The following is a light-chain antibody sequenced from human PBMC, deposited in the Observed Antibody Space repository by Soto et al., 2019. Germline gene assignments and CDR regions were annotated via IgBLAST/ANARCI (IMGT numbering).Light chain of an antibody. J-gene: IGLJ3*02. CDR3: GSYTSSSTLV. Sequence: QSVLTQPASVSGSPGQSITISCTGTSSDVGGYNYVSWYQQHPGKAPQLMIYDVSNRPSGVSNRFSGSKSGNTASLTISGLQAEDEADYYCGSYTSSSTLVFGGGTKVTVL. CDR2: DVS. CDR1: SSDVGGYNY. V-gene: IGLV2-14*01.